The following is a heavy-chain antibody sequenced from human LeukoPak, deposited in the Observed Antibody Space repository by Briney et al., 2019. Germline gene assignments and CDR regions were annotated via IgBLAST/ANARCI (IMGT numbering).Heavy chain of an antibody. Sequence: SQTLSLTCAISGDSVSGDSAAWTWIRQSPSRGLEWLGRTYYRSKWYNDYAVSVKSRITFNPDTSKNRISLQLNSVTPEDTAVYYCARTFDTWFHPWGQGSLVTVSS. J-gene: IGHJ5*02. CDR2: TYYRSKWYN. CDR1: GDSVSGDSAA. V-gene: IGHV6-1*01. D-gene: IGHD3-16*01. CDR3: ARTFDTWFHP.